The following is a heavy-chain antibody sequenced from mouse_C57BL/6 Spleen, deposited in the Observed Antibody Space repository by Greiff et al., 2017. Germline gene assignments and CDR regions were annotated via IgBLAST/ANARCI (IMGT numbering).Heavy chain of an antibody. Sequence: EVQLVESGGGLVKPGGSLKLSCAASGFTFSSYAMSWVRQTPEKRLEWVATISDGGSYTYYPDNVKGRFTISRDNAKNNLYLQMSHLKSEDTAMYYCAREGGYFDVWGTGTTVTVSS. CDR2: ISDGGSYT. CDR3: AREGGYFDV. J-gene: IGHJ1*03. CDR1: GFTFSSYA. V-gene: IGHV5-4*01.